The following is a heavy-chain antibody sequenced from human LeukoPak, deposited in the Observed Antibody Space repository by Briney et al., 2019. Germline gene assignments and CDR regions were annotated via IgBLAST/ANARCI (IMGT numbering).Heavy chain of an antibody. CDR3: ARVSRGPHPYYYDSSGLDY. CDR1: GFTVSSNY. Sequence: QAGGSLRLSCAASGFTVSSNYMSWVRQAPGKGLEWVSVIYSGGSTYYADSVKGRFTISRDNSKNTLYLQMNSLRAEDTAVYYCARVSRGPHPYYYDSSGLDYWGQGTLVTVSS. D-gene: IGHD3-22*01. V-gene: IGHV3-53*01. CDR2: IYSGGST. J-gene: IGHJ4*02.